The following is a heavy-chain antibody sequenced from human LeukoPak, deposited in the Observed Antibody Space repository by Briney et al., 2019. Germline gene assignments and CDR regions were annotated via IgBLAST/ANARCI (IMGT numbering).Heavy chain of an antibody. J-gene: IGHJ4*02. V-gene: IGHV3-33*06. Sequence: GRSLRLSCTTSGFTFSHYAMHWVRQAPGKGLQWVAVIRNDGSDKYYGDSVKGRFTISRDNSKKTVYLQLSSLRVEDTAVYYRAKDAERGFDFSNSLQSWGQGTLVTVSS. CDR1: GFTFSHYA. CDR2: IRNDGSDK. D-gene: IGHD4-11*01. CDR3: AKDAERGFDFSNSLQS.